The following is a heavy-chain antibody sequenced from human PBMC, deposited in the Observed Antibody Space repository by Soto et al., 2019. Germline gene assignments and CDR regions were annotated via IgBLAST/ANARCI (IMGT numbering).Heavy chain of an antibody. CDR1: GASISSGGYY. J-gene: IGHJ4*02. V-gene: IGHV4-31*03. Sequence: QVQLQESGPGLVKPSQTLSLTCTVSGASISSGGYYWSWIRQHPGKGLEWIGYIYYSGSTYYNPSRKRRVTISVDTSKTQCSLKLSSVTAADTAVYYCARVEDTVNFDSWGQGTLVTVSS. CDR2: IYYSGST. CDR3: ARVEDTVNFDS. D-gene: IGHD2-15*01.